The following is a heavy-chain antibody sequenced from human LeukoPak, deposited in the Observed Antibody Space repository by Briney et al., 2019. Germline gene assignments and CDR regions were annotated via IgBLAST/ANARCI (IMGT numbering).Heavy chain of an antibody. CDR2: ISSSGSTI. CDR1: GFTFSSYE. Sequence: GGSLRLSCAASGFTFSSYEMNWVRQAPGKGLEWVSYISSSGSTIYYADSVKGRFTISRDSAKNSLYLQMNSLRAEDTAVYYCARGGEDIVVVLSNWFDPWGQGTLVTVSS. CDR3: ARGGEDIVVVLSNWFDP. J-gene: IGHJ5*02. D-gene: IGHD2-2*01. V-gene: IGHV3-48*03.